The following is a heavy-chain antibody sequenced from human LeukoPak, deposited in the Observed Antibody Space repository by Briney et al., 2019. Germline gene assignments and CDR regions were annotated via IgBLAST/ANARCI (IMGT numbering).Heavy chain of an antibody. CDR1: GGSISSGGYY. Sequence: SETLSLTCTVSGGSISSGGYYWSWIRQPAGKGLEWIGRIYTSGSTNYNPSLKSRVTISVDTSKNQFSLKLSSMTAADTAVYYCARHRFGYSSSWYLSWYFDLWGRGTLVTVSS. CDR2: IYTSGST. J-gene: IGHJ2*01. D-gene: IGHD6-13*01. V-gene: IGHV4-61*02. CDR3: ARHRFGYSSSWYLSWYFDL.